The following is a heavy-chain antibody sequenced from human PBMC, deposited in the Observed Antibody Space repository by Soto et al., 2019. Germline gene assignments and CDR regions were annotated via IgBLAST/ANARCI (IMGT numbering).Heavy chain of an antibody. D-gene: IGHD2-15*01. Sequence: SENLSLTCTVSGGSISSYYWSWIRQPPGKRLEWNGYIYYSGSTNYNPSLKSRVTISVDTSKNQFSLKLSSVTAADTAVYYCARDVGIYCSGGSCYSNWFDPWGQGTLVTVSS. V-gene: IGHV4-59*01. CDR1: GGSISSYY. CDR3: ARDVGIYCSGGSCYSNWFDP. CDR2: IYYSGST. J-gene: IGHJ5*02.